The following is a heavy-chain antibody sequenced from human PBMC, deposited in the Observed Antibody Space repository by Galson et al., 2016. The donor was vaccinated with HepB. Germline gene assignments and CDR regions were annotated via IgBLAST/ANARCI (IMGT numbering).Heavy chain of an antibody. CDR2: ISGGGGST. CDR1: GFTFTSYA. V-gene: IGHV3-23*01. J-gene: IGHJ4*02. D-gene: IGHD1/OR15-1a*01. CDR3: AKPMNWNNHLLLF. Sequence: SLRLSCAASGFTFTSYAMSWVRQAPGKGLEWVSAISGGGGSTYYADSVKGRFTISRDNSKNTVYLQMNSLRAEDTALYYCAKPMNWNNHLLLFWGQGTLVTVSS.